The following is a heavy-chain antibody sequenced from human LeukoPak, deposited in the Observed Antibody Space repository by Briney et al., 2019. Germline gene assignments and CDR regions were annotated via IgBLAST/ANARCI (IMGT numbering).Heavy chain of an antibody. CDR1: GYTFTSYY. CDR2: ISAYNGNT. CDR3: ARDWAVTFGGTSYFDY. D-gene: IGHD3-16*01. J-gene: IGHJ4*02. Sequence: ASVKVSCKASGYTFTSYYMHWVRQAPGQGLEWMGWISAYNGNTNYAQNLQGRVAMTTDTSTTTAYMELRSLRSDDTAVYYCARDWAVTFGGTSYFDYWGQGTLVTVSS. V-gene: IGHV1-18*04.